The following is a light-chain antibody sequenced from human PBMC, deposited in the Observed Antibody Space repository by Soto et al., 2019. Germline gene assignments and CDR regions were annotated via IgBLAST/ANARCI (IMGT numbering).Light chain of an antibody. V-gene: IGLV2-8*01. CDR1: SRDVGGYNY. J-gene: IGLJ1*01. CDR3: SSFADRNNFV. CDR2: EVT. Sequence: QSALTQPPSASGSPGQSVTISCTGSSRDVGGYNYVSWYQQFPGKAPKLIIYEVTKRPSGVPDRFSGSKSGNTASLTVSGLQAEDEADYYCSSFADRNNFVFGTGTKVTVL.